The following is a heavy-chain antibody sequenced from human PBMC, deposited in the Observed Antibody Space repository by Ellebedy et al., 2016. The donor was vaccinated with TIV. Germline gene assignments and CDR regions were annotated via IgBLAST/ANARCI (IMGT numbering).Heavy chain of an antibody. Sequence: GGSLRLSCAASGLAFNSYTINWVRQAPGKGLEWVSSISSSSSYIYYADSVKGRFTISRDNAKNSLYLQMNSLRAGDTAVYYCARHPTLGYGMDVWGQGTTVTVSS. D-gene: IGHD3-16*01. CDR2: ISSSSSYI. CDR1: GLAFNSYT. J-gene: IGHJ6*02. CDR3: ARHPTLGYGMDV. V-gene: IGHV3-21*01.